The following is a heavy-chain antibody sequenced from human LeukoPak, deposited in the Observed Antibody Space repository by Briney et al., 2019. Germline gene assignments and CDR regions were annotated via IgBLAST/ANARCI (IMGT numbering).Heavy chain of an antibody. D-gene: IGHD6-19*01. CDR3: ASVMYSSGWYVRGAPYYYYGMDV. J-gene: IGHJ6*02. Sequence: PSETLSLTCAVYGGSFSGYYWSWIRQPPGKGLEWIGEISHSGSTNYNPSLKSRVTISVDTSKNQFSLKLSSVTAADTAVYYCASVMYSSGWYVRGAPYYYYGMDVWGQGTTVTVSS. CDR1: GGSFSGYY. V-gene: IGHV4-34*01. CDR2: ISHSGST.